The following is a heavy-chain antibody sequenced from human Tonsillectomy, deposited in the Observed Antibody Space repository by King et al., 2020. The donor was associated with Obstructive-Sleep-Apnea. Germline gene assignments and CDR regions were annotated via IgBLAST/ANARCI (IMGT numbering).Heavy chain of an antibody. J-gene: IGHJ6*02. CDR2: MDCDCTGT. V-gene: IGHV3-74*01. Sequence: VQLVESGGGLLQPGGSLRLSCAVSGFTFSSYWMHWVRQAPGKGLVWVSRMDCDCTGTPYPGSVKGRFTISRDNAKNTLYLQMNSLRGEDTAVYYCVRFGIYNYYGMDLWGQGTTVTVSS. D-gene: IGHD3-3*01. CDR1: GFTFSSYW. CDR3: VRFGIYNYYGMDL.